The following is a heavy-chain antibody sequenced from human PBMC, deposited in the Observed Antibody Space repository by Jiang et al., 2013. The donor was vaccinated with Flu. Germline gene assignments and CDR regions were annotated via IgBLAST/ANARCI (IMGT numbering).Heavy chain of an antibody. CDR1: GGSVTSDYYY. Sequence: GGSVTSDYYYWVWIRQPPRQGAWSGLGVVYYSGSAYYNPSLSSRVAMSVDTSKNQLSLRLSSLTAADTAVYFCARAQKYSGFELPYFDFWGQGILVTVSS. D-gene: IGHD5-12*01. CDR3: ARAQKYSGFELPYFDF. V-gene: IGHV4-39*07. CDR2: VYYSGSA. J-gene: IGHJ4*02.